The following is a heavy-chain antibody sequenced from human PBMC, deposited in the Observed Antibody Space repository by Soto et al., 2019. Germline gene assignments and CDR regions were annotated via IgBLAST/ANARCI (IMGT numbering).Heavy chain of an antibody. J-gene: IGHJ4*02. CDR1: GYSFTSYW. Sequence: PGESLKISCKGSGYSFTSYWISWVRQMPGKGLEWMGRVDPSDSYTNYSPSFQGHVTISADKSISTAYLQWSSLKASDTAMYYCARHGDSSGYRFDYWGQGTLVTVSS. CDR3: ARHGDSSGYRFDY. V-gene: IGHV5-10-1*01. CDR2: VDPSDSYT. D-gene: IGHD3-22*01.